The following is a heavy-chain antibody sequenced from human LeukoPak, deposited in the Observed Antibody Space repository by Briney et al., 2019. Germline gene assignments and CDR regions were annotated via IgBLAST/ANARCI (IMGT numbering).Heavy chain of an antibody. V-gene: IGHV1-2*02. CDR3: ASLGAPTEYYYDSSGYQLDY. Sequence: ASVKVSCKASGYTFTGYCMHWVRQAPGQGLEWMGWINPNSGGTNYAQKFQGRVTMTRDTSISTAYMELSRLRSDDTAVYYCASLGAPTEYYYDSSGYQLDYWGQGTLVTVSS. J-gene: IGHJ4*02. CDR1: GYTFTGYC. CDR2: INPNSGGT. D-gene: IGHD3-22*01.